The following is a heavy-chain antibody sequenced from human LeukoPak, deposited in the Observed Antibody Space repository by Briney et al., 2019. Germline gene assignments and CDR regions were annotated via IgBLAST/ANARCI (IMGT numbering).Heavy chain of an antibody. J-gene: IGHJ4*02. CDR1: GFTVSTYG. V-gene: IGHV3-30*18. D-gene: IGHD3-22*01. CDR3: AKPPSLYDSSGYSDY. CDR2: ISYDGSNK. Sequence: GRSLRLSCAASGFTVSTYGMHWVRQAPGKGLEWVAVISYDGSNKYYADSVKGRFTISRDNSKNTLYLQMNSLRAEYTAVYYCAKPPSLYDSSGYSDYWGQGTLVTVSS.